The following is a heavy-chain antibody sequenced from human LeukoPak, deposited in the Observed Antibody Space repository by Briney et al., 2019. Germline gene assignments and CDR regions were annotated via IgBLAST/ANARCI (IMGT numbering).Heavy chain of an antibody. CDR2: IIPIFGTA. Sequence: ASVKVSCKASGGTFSSYAISWVRQAPGQGLEWMGGIIPIFGTANYAQKFQGRVTITTDESTSIAYMELSSLRSEDTAVYYCARDRVCSGGSCYPRWFDPWGQGTLVTISS. CDR3: ARDRVCSGGSCYPRWFDP. D-gene: IGHD2-15*01. V-gene: IGHV1-69*05. CDR1: GGTFSSYA. J-gene: IGHJ5*02.